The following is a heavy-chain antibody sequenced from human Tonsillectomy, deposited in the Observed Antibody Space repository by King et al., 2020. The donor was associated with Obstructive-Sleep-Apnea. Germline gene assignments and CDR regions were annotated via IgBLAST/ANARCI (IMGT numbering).Heavy chain of an antibody. J-gene: IGHJ4*02. CDR3: AKANRYMVGATYYFDY. D-gene: IGHD1-26*01. CDR1: GFTFSSYA. CDR2: IIGSGGST. V-gene: IGHV3-23*04. Sequence: QLVQSGGGLVQPGGSLRLSCAASGFTFSSYAMSWVRQAPGKGLEWGSAIIGSGGSTYYADSGKGRVTISRDHSKKTLYLQMNSLRAEDTAVYYCAKANRYMVGATYYFDYWGQGTLVTVSS.